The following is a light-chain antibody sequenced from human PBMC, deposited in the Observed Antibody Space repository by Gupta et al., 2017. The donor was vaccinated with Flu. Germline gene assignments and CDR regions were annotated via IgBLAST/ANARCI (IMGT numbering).Light chain of an antibody. CDR2: KAS. CDR3: QQYRSSPWT. Sequence: GDRATITCRASQTIDSWLAWYQKKPGRAPKSLIYKASSLETGVPSRFSGSGSGTEFSLTISSLQPDDFATYYCQQYRSSPWTFGQGTKVEIK. J-gene: IGKJ1*01. CDR1: QTIDSW. V-gene: IGKV1-5*03.